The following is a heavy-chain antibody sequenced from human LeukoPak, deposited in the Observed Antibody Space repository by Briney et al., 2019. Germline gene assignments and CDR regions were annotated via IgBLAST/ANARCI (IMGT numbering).Heavy chain of an antibody. J-gene: IGHJ5*02. V-gene: IGHV4-4*07. D-gene: IGHD6-13*01. CDR2: IYTSGST. CDR1: GGSISSYY. CDR3: ARENAGQQLLVLVSTDFWFDP. Sequence: SETLSLTCTVPGGSISSYYWSWIRQPAGKGLEWLGRIYTSGSTNYNPSLKSRVTMSVDASKNQFSLKLSSVTAADTAVYYCARENAGQQLLVLVSTDFWFDPWGQGTLVTVSS.